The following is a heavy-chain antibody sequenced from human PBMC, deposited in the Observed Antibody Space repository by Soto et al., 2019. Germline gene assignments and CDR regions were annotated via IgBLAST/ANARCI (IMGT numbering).Heavy chain of an antibody. CDR2: TYYRSKWYH. V-gene: IGHV6-1*01. CDR1: GDSVSSNRAT. Sequence: QVQLQQSGPGLVKPSQTLSLTCAISGDSVSSNRATWNWFRQSPSRGLEWLGRTYYRSKWYHDYAVSLNGRGTINPDTSQNQFSLHLTSETPEDTAVYYCGRLVGNSWIDYWGQGTLVTVSS. D-gene: IGHD6-13*01. J-gene: IGHJ4*02. CDR3: GRLVGNSWIDY.